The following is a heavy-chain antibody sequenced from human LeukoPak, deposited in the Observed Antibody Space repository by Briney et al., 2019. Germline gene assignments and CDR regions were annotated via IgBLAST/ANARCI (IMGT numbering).Heavy chain of an antibody. D-gene: IGHD3-10*01. V-gene: IGHV3-30*04. CDR3: ARGRGSGSFLIDY. CDR1: GFTFSDYA. CDR2: ISYDGSWM. J-gene: IGHJ4*02. Sequence: GGSLKLSCAASGFTFSDYAMHWVRQAPGKGLEWVAVISYDGSWMYYADSVKGRFTVSRDNSKSTLYLQMDSPRVEDTAVNFCARGRGSGSFLIDYWGQGTLVTVSS.